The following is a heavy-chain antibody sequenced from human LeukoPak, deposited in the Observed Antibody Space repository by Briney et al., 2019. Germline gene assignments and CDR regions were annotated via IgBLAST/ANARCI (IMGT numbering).Heavy chain of an antibody. D-gene: IGHD4-17*01. V-gene: IGHV4-38-2*02. CDR1: GYSIKSSYH. CDR2: IHHSGDT. Sequence: SETLSLTCTVSGYSIKSSYHWAWVRQPPGKGLEWVATIHHSGDTFYNPSLKSRVTISTDTSKNEFSPTLKSVTAADTAVYYCARDRFDYGEYEFDSWGQGALVTVSS. J-gene: IGHJ5*01. CDR3: ARDRFDYGEYEFDS.